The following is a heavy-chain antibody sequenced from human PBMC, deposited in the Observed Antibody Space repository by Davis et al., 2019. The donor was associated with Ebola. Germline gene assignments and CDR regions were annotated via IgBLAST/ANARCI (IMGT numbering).Heavy chain of an antibody. CDR2: ISSSSSYI. CDR1: GFTFSSYS. D-gene: IGHD2-15*01. Sequence: GGSLRLSCAASGFTFSSYSMNWVRQAPGKGLEWVSSISSSSSYIYYADSVEGRFTFSRDNAKNSLYLQMNSLRAEDTAVYYCARDRYCSGGSCYLDYWSQGTLVTVSS. J-gene: IGHJ4*02. V-gene: IGHV3-21*01. CDR3: ARDRYCSGGSCYLDY.